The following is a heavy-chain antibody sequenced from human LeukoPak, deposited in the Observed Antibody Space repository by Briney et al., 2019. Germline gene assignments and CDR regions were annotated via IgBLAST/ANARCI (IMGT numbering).Heavy chain of an antibody. CDR3: ARDRAWNYFDY. V-gene: IGHV3-23*01. J-gene: IGHJ4*02. D-gene: IGHD3-3*01. Sequence: GGSLRLSCAASGFTFSSYAMSWVRQAPGKGLEWVSAISGSGGSTYYADSVKGRITISRDNSKNTLYLQMDSLRAEDTAVYYCARDRAWNYFDYWGQGTLVTVSS. CDR1: GFTFSSYA. CDR2: ISGSGGST.